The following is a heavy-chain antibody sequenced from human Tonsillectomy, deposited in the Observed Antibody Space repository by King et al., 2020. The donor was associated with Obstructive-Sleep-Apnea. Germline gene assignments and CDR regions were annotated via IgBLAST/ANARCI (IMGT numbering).Heavy chain of an antibody. CDR2: IKSKTDGGTP. J-gene: IGHJ4*02. Sequence: VQLVESGGGLVKPGGSLRLSCAASGFTFSNAWMSWVRQAPGKGLAWVGRIKSKTDGGTPDYASPVQGRFTISRDDSKNTLYLQMNSLKTEDTAVYYCTTYDILTGYDSFDYWGQGTLVTVSS. V-gene: IGHV3-15*01. D-gene: IGHD3-9*01. CDR3: TTYDILTGYDSFDY. CDR1: GFTFSNAW.